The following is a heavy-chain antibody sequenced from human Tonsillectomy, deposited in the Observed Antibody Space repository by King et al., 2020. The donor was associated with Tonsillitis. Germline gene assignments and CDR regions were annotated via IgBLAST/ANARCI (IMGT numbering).Heavy chain of an antibody. CDR2: ISHSSTYI. V-gene: IGHV3-21*01. J-gene: IGHJ6*02. CDR3: VRQGFGVTATGSDYFYSGLDV. CDR1: GFTFNHYS. Sequence: VQLVESGGGLVKPGGSLRLSCTASGFTFNHYSINWVRQTPEKGLQWVSSISHSSTYIFYADSVKGRFTISRDNARSSLYLQMNRLRVEDTAIYYCVRQGFGVTATGSDYFYSGLDVWGRGTTVIVSS. D-gene: IGHD2-21*02.